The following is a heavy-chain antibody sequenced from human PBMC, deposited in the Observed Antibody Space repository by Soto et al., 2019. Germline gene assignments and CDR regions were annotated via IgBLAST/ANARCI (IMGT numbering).Heavy chain of an antibody. D-gene: IGHD5-12*01. V-gene: IGHV6-1*01. Sequence: PSQTLSRTCAISGDSVSSNTAAWNWIRQSPSRGLEWLGRTYYRSKWYDDYAESVSSRININPDTSKNQFSLHLNSVTPEDTAIFYCARRWFGYGVHGFDSWGQGTLVTVSS. CDR3: ARRWFGYGVHGFDS. CDR1: GDSVSSNTAA. J-gene: IGHJ5*01. CDR2: TYYRSKWYD.